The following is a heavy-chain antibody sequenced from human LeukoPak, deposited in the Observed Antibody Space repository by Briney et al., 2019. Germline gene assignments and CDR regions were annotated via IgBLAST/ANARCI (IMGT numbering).Heavy chain of an antibody. CDR2: ISSSGSTI. CDR3: AGGKYNWNDDAFDI. CDR1: GFTFSSYW. V-gene: IGHV3-48*04. Sequence: QPGGSLRLSCAASGFTFSSYWMHWVRQAPGKGLEWVSYISSSGSTIYYADSVKGRFTISRDNAKNSLYLQMNSLRAEDTAVYYCAGGKYNWNDDAFDIWGQGTMVTVSS. D-gene: IGHD1-1*01. J-gene: IGHJ3*02.